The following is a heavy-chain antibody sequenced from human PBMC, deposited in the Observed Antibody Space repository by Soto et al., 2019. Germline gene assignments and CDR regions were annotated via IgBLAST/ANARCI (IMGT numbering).Heavy chain of an antibody. CDR1: GFTFSSYG. CDR3: SGELSDI. Sequence: GGSLRLSCAASGFTFSSYGMHWVRQAPGKGLEWVAVISYDGSNKYYADSVKGRFTISRDNSKNTLYLQMNSLRAEDTAVYYCSGELSDIWGQGTMVTVSS. J-gene: IGHJ3*02. CDR2: ISYDGSNK. V-gene: IGHV3-30*03. D-gene: IGHD1-26*01.